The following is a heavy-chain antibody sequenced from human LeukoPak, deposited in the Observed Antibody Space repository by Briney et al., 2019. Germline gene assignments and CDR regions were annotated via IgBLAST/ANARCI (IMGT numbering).Heavy chain of an antibody. CDR2: IYLGDSDT. D-gene: IGHD3-22*01. CDR3: AVSYYDSSGYYPTPYDAFDI. V-gene: IGHV5-51*01. J-gene: IGHJ3*02. Sequence: GESLKISGQCSGYRFTTYWIGWVRQMPGKGLEWMGIIYLGDSDTRYSPSFQGQVTISADKSISTAYLQWSSLKASDTAMYYCAVSYYDSSGYYPTPYDAFDIWGQGTMVTVSS. CDR1: GYRFTTYW.